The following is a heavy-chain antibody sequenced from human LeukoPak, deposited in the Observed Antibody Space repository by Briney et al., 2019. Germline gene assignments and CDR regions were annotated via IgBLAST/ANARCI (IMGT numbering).Heavy chain of an antibody. V-gene: IGHV3-7*01. CDR2: IKQDGSEK. CDR3: ARAKGIAAATNVDY. Sequence: GGSLRLSCAASGFTFSSYWMSWVRQAPGKGLEWVANIKQDGSEKYYVDSVKGRFTISRDNAKNSTYLQMNSLRADDTAVYYCARAKGIAAATNVDYWGQGTLVTVSS. D-gene: IGHD6-13*01. J-gene: IGHJ4*02. CDR1: GFTFSSYW.